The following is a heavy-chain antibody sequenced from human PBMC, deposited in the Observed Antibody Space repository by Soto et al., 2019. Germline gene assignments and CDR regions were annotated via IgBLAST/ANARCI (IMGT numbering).Heavy chain of an antibody. CDR3: ARGIQLITIFGVVRTRQFPYYFDY. J-gene: IGHJ4*02. V-gene: IGHV1-8*01. CDR2: MNPNSGNT. Sequence: GASVKVSCKASGYTFTSYDINWVRQATGQGLEWMGWMNPNSGNTGYAQKFQGRVTMTRNTSISTAYMGLSSLRSEDTAVYYCARGIQLITIFGVVRTRQFPYYFDYWGQGTLVTVSS. CDR1: GYTFTSYD. D-gene: IGHD3-3*01.